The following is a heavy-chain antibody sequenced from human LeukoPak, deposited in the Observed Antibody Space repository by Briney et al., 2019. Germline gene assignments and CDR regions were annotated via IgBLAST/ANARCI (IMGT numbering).Heavy chain of an antibody. J-gene: IGHJ4*02. CDR1: GYTFTGYY. CDR2: INLNSGGT. D-gene: IGHD3-9*01. V-gene: IGHV1-2*02. CDR3: ARSPDILTGENFDY. Sequence: ASVKVSCKASGYTFTGYYMHWVRQAPGQGLEWMGWINLNSGGTNDAQKFQDRGTMTRDASISTAYMELSRLRSDDTAVYYCARSPDILTGENFDYWGQGTLVTVSS.